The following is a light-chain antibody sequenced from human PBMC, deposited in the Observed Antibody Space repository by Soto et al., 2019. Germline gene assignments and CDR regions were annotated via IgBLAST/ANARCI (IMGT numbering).Light chain of an antibody. CDR3: SSYTDTNTPV. V-gene: IGLV2-14*01. Sequence: QSVLTQPASVSGSPGQSITISCTGTSSDVGGYNYVSWYQLNPGKAPKLMVFDVSDRPSGVSSRFSGSKSGNTASLTISGLQAEDEAYYFCSSYTDTNTPVFGGGTKVTVL. CDR2: DVS. CDR1: SSDVGGYNY. J-gene: IGLJ2*01.